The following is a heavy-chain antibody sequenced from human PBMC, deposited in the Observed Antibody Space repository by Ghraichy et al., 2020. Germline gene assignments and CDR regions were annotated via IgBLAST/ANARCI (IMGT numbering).Heavy chain of an antibody. CDR3: ARAFRAIVVVPAAKRFWFDP. Sequence: SQTLSLTCAVYGGSFSGYYWSWIRQPPGKGLEWIGEINHSGSTNYNPSLKSRVTISVDTSKNQFSLKLSSVTAADTAVYYCARAFRAIVVVPAAKRFWFDPWGQGTLVTVSS. D-gene: IGHD2-2*01. J-gene: IGHJ5*02. CDR1: GGSFSGYY. CDR2: INHSGST. V-gene: IGHV4-34*01.